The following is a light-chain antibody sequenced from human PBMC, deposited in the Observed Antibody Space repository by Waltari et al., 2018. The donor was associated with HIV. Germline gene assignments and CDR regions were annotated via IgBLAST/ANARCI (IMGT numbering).Light chain of an antibody. CDR3: QQYDSGPRGIT. CDR1: QSISAK. Sequence: DIVMTQSPPTLAVSPAHRVNFSFRASQSISAKVAWYQQRPGQAPRLLIYEAATRPTGIPARFSGSGSGTEFTLTISSLQSEDFATYFCQQYDSGPRGITFGQGTMLEIK. V-gene: IGKV3-15*01. CDR2: EAA. J-gene: IGKJ2*01.